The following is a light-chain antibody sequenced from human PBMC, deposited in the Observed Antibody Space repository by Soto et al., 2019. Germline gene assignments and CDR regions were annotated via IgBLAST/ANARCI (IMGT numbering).Light chain of an antibody. CDR1: QSISTY. CDR2: AAS. Sequence: PSSLSASVGARVTITCRASQSISTYLNWYQQKAGLAPKLLIYAASSLQSGVPSRFSGSGSGTDFTLTISSLQPEDFATYDCQQTYSTPPTFGQGTKGDIK. J-gene: IGKJ1*01. CDR3: QQTYSTPPT. V-gene: IGKV1-39*01.